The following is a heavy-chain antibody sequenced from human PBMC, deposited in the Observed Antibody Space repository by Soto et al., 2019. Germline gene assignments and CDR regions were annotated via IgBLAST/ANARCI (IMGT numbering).Heavy chain of an antibody. CDR3: AREQQLVRNYYYGMDV. CDR2: IYPGDSDT. V-gene: IGHV5-51*01. Sequence: GESLKISCKGSGYSFTSYWIGWVRQMPGKGLEWMGIIYPGDSDTRYSPSFQGQVTISADKSISTAYLQWSSLKASDTAMYYCAREQQLVRNYYYGMDVWGQGTTVAVSS. J-gene: IGHJ6*02. CDR1: GYSFTSYW. D-gene: IGHD6-13*01.